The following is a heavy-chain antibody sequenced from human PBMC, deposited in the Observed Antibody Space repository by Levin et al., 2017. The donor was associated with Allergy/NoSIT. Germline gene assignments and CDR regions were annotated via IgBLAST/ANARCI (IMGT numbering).Heavy chain of an antibody. CDR2: FDPEDGET. CDR3: ATAPGVVPAAKDAFDI. CDR1: GYTLTELS. V-gene: IGHV1-24*01. D-gene: IGHD2-2*01. Sequence: ASVKVSCKVSGYTLTELSMHWVRQAPGKGLEWMGGFDPEDGETIYAQKFQGRVTMTEDTSTDTAYMELSSLRSEDTAVYYCATAPGVVPAAKDAFDIWGQGTMVTVSS. J-gene: IGHJ3*02.